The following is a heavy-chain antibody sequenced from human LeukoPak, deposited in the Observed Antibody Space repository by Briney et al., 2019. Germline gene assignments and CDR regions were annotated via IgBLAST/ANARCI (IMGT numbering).Heavy chain of an antibody. V-gene: IGHV4-39*07. D-gene: IGHD4-23*01. J-gene: IGHJ6*03. CDR3: ARGQVVTPWFPGFYYYYMDV. CDR2: IYYSGST. CDR1: GGSISSSSYY. Sequence: PSETLSLTCTVSGGSISSSSYYWGWIRQPPGKGLEWIGSIYYSGSTYYNPSLKSRVTISVDTSKNQFSLKLSSVTAADTAVYYCARGQVVTPWFPGFYYYYMDVWGKGTTVTVSS.